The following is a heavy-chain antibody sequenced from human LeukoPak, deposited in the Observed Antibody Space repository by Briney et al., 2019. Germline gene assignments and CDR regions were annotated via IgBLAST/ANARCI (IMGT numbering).Heavy chain of an antibody. D-gene: IGHD3-3*01. J-gene: IGHJ4*02. CDR3: ARGDPIYDFWSGGDY. CDR2: ISSSSNVI. CDR1: GFTFNSYA. Sequence: GESLRLPCAASGFTFNSYAFNWVRQAPGKGLEWVSYISSSSNVIYYTDSVKGRFTISRDNARNLLSLQMNSLRAEDTAVYYCARGDPIYDFWSGGDYWGQGSLVTVSS. V-gene: IGHV3-48*01.